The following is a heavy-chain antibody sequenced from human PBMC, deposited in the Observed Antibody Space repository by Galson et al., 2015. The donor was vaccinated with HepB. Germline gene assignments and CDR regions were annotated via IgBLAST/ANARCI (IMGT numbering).Heavy chain of an antibody. D-gene: IGHD4-17*01. J-gene: IGHJ4*02. CDR1: GFTFSAYT. CDR3: ARVAASDYGDHAHFDY. V-gene: IGHV3-30*04. CDR2: ISYDGSNK. Sequence: SLRLSCAASGFTFSAYTMYWVRQAPGKGLEWVAIISYDGSNKFYADSVKGRFTISRDNSKNSLHIQMNSLRAEDTAVYYCARVAASDYGDHAHFDYWGQGTLVTVSS.